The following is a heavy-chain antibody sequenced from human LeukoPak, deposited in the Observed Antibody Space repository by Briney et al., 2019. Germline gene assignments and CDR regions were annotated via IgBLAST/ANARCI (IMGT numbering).Heavy chain of an antibody. V-gene: IGHV4-4*02. CDR1: GVSVSSSEW. CDR3: GKTDIYFTPIDY. J-gene: IGHJ4*02. CDR2: IHRAGRS. Sequence: SGTLSLTCAVSGVSVSSSEWWIWVRQPPGQGLEWIGEIHRAGRSRYNPSLKSRVTISMDYSKNLFSLKLTSVTAADTAIYYCGKTDIYFTPIDYWGPGSLVTVSS. D-gene: IGHD3-9*01.